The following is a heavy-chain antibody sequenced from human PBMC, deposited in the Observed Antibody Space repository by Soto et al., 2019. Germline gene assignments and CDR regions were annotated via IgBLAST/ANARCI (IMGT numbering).Heavy chain of an antibody. D-gene: IGHD3-10*01. CDR1: GFTFSSYG. CDR2: ISYDGSNK. V-gene: IGHV3-30*18. Sequence: GGSLRLSCAASGFTFSSYGMHWVRQAPGKGLEWVAVISYDGSNKYYADSVKGRFTISRDNSKNTLYLQMNSLRAEDTAVYYCAKDRETVLLWFGSVDYWGQGTLVTVSS. CDR3: AKDRETVLLWFGSVDY. J-gene: IGHJ4*02.